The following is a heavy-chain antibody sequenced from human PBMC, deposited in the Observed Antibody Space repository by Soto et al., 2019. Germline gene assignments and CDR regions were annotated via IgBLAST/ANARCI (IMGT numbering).Heavy chain of an antibody. CDR3: ATARAATGPAYS. J-gene: IGHJ4*02. V-gene: IGHV1-18*01. CDR1: GYTFSNNG. Sequence: VQSGGEVKKPGASLKVSCKASGYTFSNNGFTWVRQAPGQVLEWMGWIGGYNGNTNYAPKFQGRVTMTADTSRRTAHMALRGLRSDDTAVYYCATARAATGPAYSWGQGTLVTVSS. D-gene: IGHD1-1*01. CDR2: IGGYNGNT.